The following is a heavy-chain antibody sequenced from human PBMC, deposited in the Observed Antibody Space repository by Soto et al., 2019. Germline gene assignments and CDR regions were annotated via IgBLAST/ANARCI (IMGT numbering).Heavy chain of an antibody. Sequence: GASVKVSSKASGFTFTSSAVQWVRQARGHRLEWIGWIVVGSGNTNYAQKFQERVTITRDMSTSTAYMELSSLRSEDTAVYYCAADLIKGDWNYPYGMDVWGQGTTVTVSS. J-gene: IGHJ6*02. CDR2: IVVGSGNT. CDR1: GFTFTSSA. V-gene: IGHV1-58*01. D-gene: IGHD1-1*01. CDR3: AADLIKGDWNYPYGMDV.